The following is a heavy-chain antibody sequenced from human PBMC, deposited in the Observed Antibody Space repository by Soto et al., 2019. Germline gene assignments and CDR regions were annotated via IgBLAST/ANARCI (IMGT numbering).Heavy chain of an antibody. CDR3: AREIPSGWNVFDC. D-gene: IGHD6-19*01. CDR2: IYAGGGGSS. V-gene: IGHV3-66*01. CDR1: GFTVSSNY. Sequence: EVQLLESGGGLVQPGGSLRLSCAASGFTVSSNYMNWVRQSPGRGLEWLSVIYAGGGGSSYYAESVKGRFTISRDDSKNTVYLQMNSLRAEDTAVYYCAREIPSGWNVFDCWGQGTQVTVSS. J-gene: IGHJ4*02.